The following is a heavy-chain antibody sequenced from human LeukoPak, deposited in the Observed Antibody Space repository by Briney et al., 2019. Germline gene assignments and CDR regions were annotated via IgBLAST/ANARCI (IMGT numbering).Heavy chain of an antibody. CDR3: ARYDSRGSASTKFDY. J-gene: IGHJ4*02. CDR1: GYSLGKNYY. CDR2: IYGRAST. V-gene: IGHV4-38-2*01. D-gene: IGHD3-10*02. Sequence: KPSETLSLTCAVSGYSLGKNYYWGWIRQSPGKGLEWIGRIYGRASTSYNPSLMNRVTMSVDTSKNHFSLQLTSVTAADTAVYYCARYDSRGSASTKFDYWGPGIQVTVYS.